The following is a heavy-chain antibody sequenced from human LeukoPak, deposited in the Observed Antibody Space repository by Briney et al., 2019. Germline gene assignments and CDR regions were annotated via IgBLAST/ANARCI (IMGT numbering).Heavy chain of an antibody. J-gene: IGHJ3*02. CDR2: VYSSGTT. CDR3: ARGYKPASGKDGAFDI. CDR1: GGSISSGSYY. V-gene: IGHV4-61*02. Sequence: SETLSLTCTVSGGSISSGSYYWNWIRQPAGKGLEWIGRVYSSGTTDYNPSLKSRVSMSVDTSSNQFSLRLSSMTAADTALYYCARGYKPASGKDGAFDIWGQGTMVTVSS. D-gene: IGHD6-13*01.